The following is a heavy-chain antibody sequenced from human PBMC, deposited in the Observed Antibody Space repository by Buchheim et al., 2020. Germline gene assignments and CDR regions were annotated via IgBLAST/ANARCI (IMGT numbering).Heavy chain of an antibody. V-gene: IGHV1-69*01. CDR1: GYTFTSYY. J-gene: IGHJ2*01. D-gene: IGHD3-22*01. CDR3: ARGPSYYDSSGYYYDWYFDL. CDR2: IIPIFGTA. Sequence: QVQLVQSGAEVKKPGASVKVSCKASGYTFTSYYMHWVRQAPGQGLEWMGGIIPIFGTANYAQKFQGRVTITADESTSTAYMELSSLRSEDTAVYYCARGPSYYDSSGYYYDWYFDLWGRGTL.